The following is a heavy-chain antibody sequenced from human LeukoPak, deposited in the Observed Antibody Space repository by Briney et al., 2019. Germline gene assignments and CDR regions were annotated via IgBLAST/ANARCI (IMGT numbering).Heavy chain of an antibody. J-gene: IGHJ4*02. Sequence: GASVKASCTASGYTFTNYGISWVRQAPGQGLEWMGWISAYSGNTNYAQKLQGRVTMTTDTSASTVYMELRSLRSDDTAVYFCARAHCSSTTCYFDYWGQGTLVTVSS. CDR3: ARAHCSSTTCYFDY. V-gene: IGHV1-18*01. CDR1: GYTFTNYG. D-gene: IGHD2-2*01. CDR2: ISAYSGNT.